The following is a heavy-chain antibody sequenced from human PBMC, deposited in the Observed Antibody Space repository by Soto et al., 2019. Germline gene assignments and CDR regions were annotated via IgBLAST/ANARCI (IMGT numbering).Heavy chain of an antibody. J-gene: IGHJ4*02. CDR2: IYGDDDK. CDR1: GFSLSTSAVG. V-gene: IGHV2-5*02. CDR3: XXXXXXXXXXXXY. Sequence: QITLKESGPTLVKPTQTLTLTCTFSGFSLSTSAVGVGWIRQPPGKALEWLTVIYGDDDKRSSPSLRSRLTITKDTSKXXXXXXXXXXXXXXXXXXXXXXXXXXXXXXXXYXGQGTLVT.